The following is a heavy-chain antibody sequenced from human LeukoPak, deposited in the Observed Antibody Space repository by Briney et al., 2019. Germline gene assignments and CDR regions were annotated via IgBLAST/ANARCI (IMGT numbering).Heavy chain of an antibody. D-gene: IGHD5-18*01. CDR1: GFTFSDSY. V-gene: IGHV3-11*01. Sequence: PGGSLRLSCAASGFTFSDSYMTWVHQAPGKGVEWVAYISGSGHDINYSDSVKGRFTISRDNAKNSLYLQMNSLRAEDTAVYYCARGFHGDTAILDTAIFDYWGQGTLVTVSS. CDR2: ISGSGHDI. CDR3: ARGFHGDTAILDTAIFDY. J-gene: IGHJ4*02.